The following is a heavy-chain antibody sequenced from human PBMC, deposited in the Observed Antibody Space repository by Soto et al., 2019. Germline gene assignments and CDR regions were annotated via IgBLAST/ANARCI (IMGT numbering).Heavy chain of an antibody. Sequence: QVQLVQSGAEVKKPGASVKVSCKASGYTFTSYDINWVRQATEQGLEWMGWMNPNSGNTAYAQKFQGRVTMTRNTSISTAYMELSSLRSEDTAVYYCARERSAAGTGWFDPWGQGTLVTVSS. CDR3: ARERSAAGTGWFDP. CDR2: MNPNSGNT. J-gene: IGHJ5*02. V-gene: IGHV1-8*01. D-gene: IGHD6-13*01. CDR1: GYTFTSYD.